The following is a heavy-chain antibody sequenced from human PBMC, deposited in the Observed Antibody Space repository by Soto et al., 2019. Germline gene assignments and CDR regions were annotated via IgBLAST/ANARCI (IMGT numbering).Heavy chain of an antibody. CDR3: ARGTKEPYDFWSGYYDAFDI. CDR1: GYTFTSYY. D-gene: IGHD3-3*01. V-gene: IGHV1-46*01. CDR2: INPSGGST. J-gene: IGHJ3*02. Sequence: GASVKVSCKASGYTFTSYYMHWVRQAPGQGLEWMGIINPSGGSTSYAQKFQGRVTMTRDTSTSTVYMELSSLRSEDTAVYYCARGTKEPYDFWSGYYDAFDIWGQGTMVTVS.